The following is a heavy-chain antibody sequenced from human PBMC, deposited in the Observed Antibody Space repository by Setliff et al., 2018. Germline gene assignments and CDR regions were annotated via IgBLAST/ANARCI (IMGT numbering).Heavy chain of an antibody. D-gene: IGHD2-8*02. V-gene: IGHV4-34*01. Sequence: SETLSLTCTVSGGSISSYYWSWIRQPPGKGLEWIGEINRSGSTNYNPSLKSRVTISVDTSKNQFSLKLSSVTAADTALYYCTVYNTGSSKDHYWGQGTPVTVSS. CDR1: GGSISSYY. J-gene: IGHJ4*02. CDR3: TVYNTGSSKDHY. CDR2: INRSGST.